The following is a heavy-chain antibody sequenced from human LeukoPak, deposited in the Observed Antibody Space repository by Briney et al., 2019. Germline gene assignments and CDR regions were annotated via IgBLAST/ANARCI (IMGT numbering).Heavy chain of an antibody. J-gene: IGHJ6*03. D-gene: IGHD6-19*01. V-gene: IGHV7-4-1*02. CDR3: ARYSSGWPTYYYYYYMDV. CDR2: INTNTGNP. Sequence: ASVKVSCKASGYTFTSYAMNWVRQAPGQGLEWMGWINTNTGNPTYAQGFTGRFVFSLDTSVSTAYLQISSLKAEDTAVYYCARYSSGWPTYYYYYYMDVWGKGTTVTVSS. CDR1: GYTFTSYA.